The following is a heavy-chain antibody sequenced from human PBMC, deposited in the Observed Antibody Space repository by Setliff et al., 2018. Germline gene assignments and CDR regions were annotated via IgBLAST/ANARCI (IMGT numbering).Heavy chain of an antibody. CDR1: GFTFNTYW. CDR3: TRDQDYYGMDV. J-gene: IGHJ6*02. CDR2: INHDGSKT. Sequence: GGSLRLSCAGSGFTFNTYWMTWVRQAPGKGLEWVASINHDGSKTYILDSVKGRFTISRDNTKNSLYLQMNSLRGEDTAVYHCTRDQDYYGMDVWGQGTTVTVSS. V-gene: IGHV3-7*01.